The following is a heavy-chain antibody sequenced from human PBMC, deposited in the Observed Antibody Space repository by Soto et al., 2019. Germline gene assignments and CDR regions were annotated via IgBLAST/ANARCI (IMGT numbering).Heavy chain of an antibody. J-gene: IGHJ6*02. CDR2: IWYDGSNK. CDR1: GFTFSSYG. Sequence: QVQLVESGGGVVQPGRSLRLSCAASGFTFSSYGMHWVRQAPGKGLEWVAVIWYDGSNKYYADSVKGRFTISRDNSKNTLYLQMNSLRAEDTAVYYCARDWVQLDRLNYAYGMDVWGQGTTVTVSS. V-gene: IGHV3-33*01. CDR3: ARDWVQLDRLNYAYGMDV. D-gene: IGHD1-1*01.